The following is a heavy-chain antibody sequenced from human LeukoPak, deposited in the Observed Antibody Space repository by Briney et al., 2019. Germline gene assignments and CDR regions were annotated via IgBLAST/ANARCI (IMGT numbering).Heavy chain of an antibody. V-gene: IGHV4-30-4*08. D-gene: IGHD2-2*02. Sequence: SQTLSLTCTVSGGSISSGDYYWSWIRQPPGKGLEWIGYIYYSGSTYYNPSLKSRVTISVDTSKNQFSLKLSSVTAADTAVYYCARGPRYCSSTSCYRTYYFDYWGQGTLATVSS. CDR2: IYYSGST. J-gene: IGHJ4*02. CDR1: GGSISSGDYY. CDR3: ARGPRYCSSTSCYRTYYFDY.